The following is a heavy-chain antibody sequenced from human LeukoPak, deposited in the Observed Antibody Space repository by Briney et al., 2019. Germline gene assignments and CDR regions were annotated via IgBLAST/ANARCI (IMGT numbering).Heavy chain of an antibody. V-gene: IGHV3-49*04. CDR3: TRDGFPNWNDRGYYFDY. J-gene: IGHJ4*02. CDR1: GFTFGDYA. Sequence: GRSLRLSCTASGFTFGDYAMSWVRQAPGKGLEWVGFIRSKAYGGTTEYAASVKGRFTISRDDSKSIAYLQMNSLKTEDTAVYYCTRDGFPNWNDRGYYFDYWGQGTLVTVSS. CDR2: IRSKAYGGTT. D-gene: IGHD1-1*01.